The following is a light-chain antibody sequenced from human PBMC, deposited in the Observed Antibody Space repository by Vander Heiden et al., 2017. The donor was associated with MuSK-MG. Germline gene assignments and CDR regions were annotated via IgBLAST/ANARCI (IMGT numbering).Light chain of an antibody. J-gene: IGKJ4*01. V-gene: IGKV3-11*01. CDR1: QSVSSY. CDR2: DAS. Sequence: EIVLTQSPATLSLSPGERATLSCRASQSVSSYLAWYQQKPGQAPRLLIYDASNRATGIPDRFSGSGSGTDFTLTISSLEPEDFAGYYGQQRDTFGGGTKVEIK. CDR3: QQRDT.